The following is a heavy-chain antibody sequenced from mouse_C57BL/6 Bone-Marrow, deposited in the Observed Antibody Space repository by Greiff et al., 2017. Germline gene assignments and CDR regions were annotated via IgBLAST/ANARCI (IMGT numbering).Heavy chain of an antibody. Sequence: EVKLMESGGGLVKPGGSLKLSCAASGFTFSDYGMHWVRQAPEKGLEWVAYISSGSSTIYYADTVKGRFTISRDNAKNTLFLQMTSLRSEDTAMYYCARGGYYVYCAMGYWGKGTSVTVSS. J-gene: IGHJ4*01. CDR1: GFTFSDYG. CDR3: ARGGYYVYCAMGY. CDR2: ISSGSSTI. D-gene: IGHD2-3*01. V-gene: IGHV5-17*01.